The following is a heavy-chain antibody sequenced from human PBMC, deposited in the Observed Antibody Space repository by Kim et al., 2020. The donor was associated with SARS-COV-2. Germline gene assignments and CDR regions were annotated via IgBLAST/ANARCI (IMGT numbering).Heavy chain of an antibody. J-gene: IGHJ4*02. Sequence: NYNPPLKSRVSWSRDTSKKQFSLKLSAVTAADTAVYYCARDPHQGIAAYDDWGQGTLVTVSS. D-gene: IGHD6-13*01. V-gene: IGHV4-4*06. CDR3: ARDPHQGIAAYDD.